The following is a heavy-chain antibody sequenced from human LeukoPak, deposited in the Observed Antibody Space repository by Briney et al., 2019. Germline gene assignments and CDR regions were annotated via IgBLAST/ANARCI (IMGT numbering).Heavy chain of an antibody. V-gene: IGHV3-43*02. Sequence: GGSLRLSCAASGFTFDDYAMHWVRQAPGKGLEWVSLIGGDGGSTYYADSVKGRFTISRDNSKNSLYLQMNSLRTEDTALYYCAKDRRSWYEPLFDYWGQGTLVTVSS. D-gene: IGHD6-13*01. CDR1: GFTFDDYA. CDR3: AKDRRSWYEPLFDY. CDR2: IGGDGGST. J-gene: IGHJ4*02.